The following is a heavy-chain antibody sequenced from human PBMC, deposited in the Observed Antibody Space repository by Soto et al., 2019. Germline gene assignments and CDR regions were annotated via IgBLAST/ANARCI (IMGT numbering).Heavy chain of an antibody. J-gene: IGHJ5*02. D-gene: IGHD2-2*01. Sequence: ASVKVSCKASGGTFSSHTISWVRQAPGQGLEWMGRIIPILGIANYAQKFQGRVTITADKSTSTAYMELSSLRSEDTAVYYCASRYCSSTSCPKGPFDPWGQGTLVTVSS. CDR3: ASRYCSSTSCPKGPFDP. CDR1: GGTFSSHT. V-gene: IGHV1-69*02. CDR2: IIPILGIA.